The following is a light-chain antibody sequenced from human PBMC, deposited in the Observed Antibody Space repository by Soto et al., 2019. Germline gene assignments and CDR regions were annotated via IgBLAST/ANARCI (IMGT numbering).Light chain of an antibody. CDR3: QQFSSYPLT. Sequence: EIVLTQSPGTLSLSPGERATLSCRASQSVDSTYLAWYQQKPDQSPRLLIYDASSRATGIPDRFSGGGSGTDFTLTISRLEPEDFAVYYCQQFSSYPLTFGGGTKVDIK. CDR1: QSVDSTY. CDR2: DAS. V-gene: IGKV3-20*01. J-gene: IGKJ4*01.